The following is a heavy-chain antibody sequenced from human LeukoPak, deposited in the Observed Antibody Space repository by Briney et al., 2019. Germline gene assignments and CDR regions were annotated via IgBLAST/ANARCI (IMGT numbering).Heavy chain of an antibody. CDR1: GYTFTGNY. J-gene: IGHJ4*02. Sequence: ASVKVSCKASGYTFTGNYMHWVRQAPGQGLEWMGWINPNSGGTNYAQKFQGRVTMTRDTSISTAYMELSRLGSDDTAGYYCGREPVLGIAAKRPFDDWVQGTLVTVSS. CDR3: GREPVLGIAAKRPFDD. D-gene: IGHD6-13*01. V-gene: IGHV1-2*02. CDR2: INPNSGGT.